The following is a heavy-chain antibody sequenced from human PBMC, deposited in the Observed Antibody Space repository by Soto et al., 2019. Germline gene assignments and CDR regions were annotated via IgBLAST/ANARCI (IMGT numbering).Heavy chain of an antibody. Sequence: QVHLVESGGGVVQPGKSLRLSCVASGFTFSSHGMHWVRQAPGKGLGWVALIWYDGSNKYYADSVKDRFTISRDNSKNTLFLQMNSLRAEDSAVYYCAKDPGIGESRATFYNWGQGTLVTVSS. V-gene: IGHV3-33*06. CDR1: GFTFSSHG. D-gene: IGHD1-26*01. CDR3: AKDPGIGESRATFYN. J-gene: IGHJ4*02. CDR2: IWYDGSNK.